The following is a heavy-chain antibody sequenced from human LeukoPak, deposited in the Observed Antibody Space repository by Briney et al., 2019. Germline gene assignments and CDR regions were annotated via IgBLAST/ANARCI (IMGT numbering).Heavy chain of an antibody. CDR3: AKDRSYSEGIDY. CDR2: VSGSGSST. V-gene: IGHV3-23*01. D-gene: IGHD6-13*01. J-gene: IGHJ4*02. CDR1: GFSFSSYA. Sequence: QAGGSLRLSCAASGFSFSSYAMSWVRQAPGKGLEWVSTVSGSGSSTYYADSVKGRFTISRDNAKNTLYLQMNSLRAEDTAVYYCAKDRSYSEGIDYWGQGTLVTVSS.